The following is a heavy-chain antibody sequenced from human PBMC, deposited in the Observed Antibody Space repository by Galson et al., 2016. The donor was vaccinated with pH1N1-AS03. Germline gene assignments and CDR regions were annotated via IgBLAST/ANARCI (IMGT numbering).Heavy chain of an antibody. D-gene: IGHD6-6*01. J-gene: IGHJ4*02. CDR1: GFTFNSYW. Sequence: SLRLSCAASGFTFNSYWMSWVRQAPGKGPEWVAHINQDGSEKYYVDSVKGRFTISRDNAKNSLYLQMNSLRAEDTAVYYCASAQRGSGSSYYFDYWGQGTQVTVSS. V-gene: IGHV3-7*03. CDR2: INQDGSEK. CDR3: ASAQRGSGSSYYFDY.